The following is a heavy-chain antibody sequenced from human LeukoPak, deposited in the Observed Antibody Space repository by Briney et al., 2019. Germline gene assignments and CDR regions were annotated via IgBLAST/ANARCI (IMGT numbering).Heavy chain of an antibody. CDR1: GFTFSNYA. Sequence: PGGSLRLSCAASGFTFSNYAMIWVRQAPVKGLEWVAGISAIGGSTYYADSLKGRFTISRDNSKNTLYLQMNSLRAEDTAVYYCAKDRSSSWYPSYMDVWGKGTTVTVSS. J-gene: IGHJ6*03. D-gene: IGHD6-13*01. CDR2: ISAIGGST. CDR3: AKDRSSSWYPSYMDV. V-gene: IGHV3-23*01.